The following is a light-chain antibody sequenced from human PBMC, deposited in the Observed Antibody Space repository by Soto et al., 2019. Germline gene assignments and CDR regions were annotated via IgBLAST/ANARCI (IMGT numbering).Light chain of an antibody. CDR3: QQYKSYPLT. J-gene: IGKJ4*01. V-gene: IGKV1-5*03. Sequence: DIQMTQSPSTLSASVGDRVTITCRASESNSSCLAWYHQKPGKAPXXXXXXASXXXIXVPSRFSGSGSGTEFTLTISSLQPDDFATYYCQQYKSYPLTFGGGTKV. CDR1: ESNSSC. CDR2: XAS.